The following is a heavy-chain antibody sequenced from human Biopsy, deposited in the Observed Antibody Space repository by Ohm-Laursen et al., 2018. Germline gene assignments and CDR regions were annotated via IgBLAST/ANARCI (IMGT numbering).Heavy chain of an antibody. J-gene: IGHJ4*02. V-gene: IGHV4-59*07. CDR3: ARGSNDFGGLYFPR. D-gene: IGHD4-23*01. CDR2: ISYTGYT. CDR1: GGSISSDY. Sequence: SDALSLTCTVFGGSISSDYWSWIRQPPGKGLEWIGHISYTGYTSYNAPLKSRVTISVDTSRNHFSLRLSSLTAADTAVYYCARGSNDFGGLYFPRWGQGTLLTVSS.